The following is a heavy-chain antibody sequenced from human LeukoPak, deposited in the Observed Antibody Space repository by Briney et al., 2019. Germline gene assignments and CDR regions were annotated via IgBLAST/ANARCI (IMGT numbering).Heavy chain of an antibody. CDR2: ISGSGGST. D-gene: IGHD1-26*01. V-gene: IGHV3-23*01. J-gene: IGHJ4*02. CDR3: AKDGAIDY. CDR1: GFTFSSYA. Sequence: GGSLRLSCAASGFTFSSYAISWVRRAPGKGLEWVSAISGSGGSTYYADSVKRRFTISRDNSKNTLYLQMNSLRAEDMVVYYCAKDGAIDYWGQGTLVTVSS.